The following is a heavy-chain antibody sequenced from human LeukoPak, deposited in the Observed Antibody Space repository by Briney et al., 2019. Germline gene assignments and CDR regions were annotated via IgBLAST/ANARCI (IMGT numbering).Heavy chain of an antibody. CDR3: ARDGEYGSETSWFDY. CDR2: ISYDGSNK. D-gene: IGHD3-10*01. CDR1: GFTFSSYA. V-gene: IGHV3-30-3*01. Sequence: GGSLRLSCAASGFTFSSYAMHWVRQAPGKGLEWVAVISYDGSNKYYADSVKGRFTISRDNSKNTLYLQMNSLRAEDTAVYYCARDGEYGSETSWFDYWGQGTLVTVSS. J-gene: IGHJ4*02.